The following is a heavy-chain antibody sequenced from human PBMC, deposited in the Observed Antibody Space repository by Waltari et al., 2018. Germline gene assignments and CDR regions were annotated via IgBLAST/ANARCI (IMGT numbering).Heavy chain of an antibody. CDR2: IYYSGST. J-gene: IGHJ4*02. Sequence: QLQLQESGPGLVKPSETLSLTCTVSGGSISSSSYYWGWFRQPPGKGLEWIGSIYYSGSTYYNPSLKSRVTISVDTSKNQFSLKLSSVTAADTAVYYCAVRPYSSSWVRYYWGQGTLVTVSS. CDR3: AVRPYSSSWVRYY. D-gene: IGHD6-13*01. V-gene: IGHV4-39*07. CDR1: GGSISSSSYY.